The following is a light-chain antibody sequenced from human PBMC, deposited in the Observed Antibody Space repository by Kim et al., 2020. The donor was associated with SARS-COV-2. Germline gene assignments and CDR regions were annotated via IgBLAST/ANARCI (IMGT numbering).Light chain of an antibody. CDR3: NSRDSSGNHLV. V-gene: IGLV3-19*01. J-gene: IGLJ3*02. Sequence: SELTQDPAVSVALGQTVRLTCQGDSLRNYYASWYQQKPRQAPVVVIYGRNDRPSGIPDRFSGSNSGNTASLTITGAQAEDEADYYCNSRDSSGNHLVFGGGTQLTVL. CDR1: SLRNYY. CDR2: GRN.